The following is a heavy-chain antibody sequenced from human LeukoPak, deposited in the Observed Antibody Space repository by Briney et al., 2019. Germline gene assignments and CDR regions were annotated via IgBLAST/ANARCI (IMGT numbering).Heavy chain of an antibody. CDR2: IKQEGSEK. J-gene: IGHJ4*02. Sequence: GGSLRLSCAASGFTFSSYWMSWVRQAPGKGLEWVANIKQEGSEKYYVDSVKGRFTISRDNSKNTLYVQVNSLGTEDTAAYYCAKGSYYDSSGSFYFDYWGQGTLVTVSS. CDR3: AKGSYYDSSGSFYFDY. V-gene: IGHV3-7*03. D-gene: IGHD3-22*01. CDR1: GFTFSSYW.